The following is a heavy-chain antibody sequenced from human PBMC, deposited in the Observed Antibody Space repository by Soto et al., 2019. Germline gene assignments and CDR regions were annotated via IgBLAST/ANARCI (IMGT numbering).Heavy chain of an antibody. D-gene: IGHD3-3*01. CDR2: IYYSGST. V-gene: IGHV4-39*01. Sequence: PSETLSLTCTVSGGSISSSSYYWGWIRQPPGKGLEWIGSIYYSGSTYYNPSLKSRVTISVDTSKNQFSLKLSSVTAADTAVYYCARHLWMARRNKNYYYGMDVWGQGTTVTVSS. J-gene: IGHJ6*02. CDR1: GGSISSSSYY. CDR3: ARHLWMARRNKNYYYGMDV.